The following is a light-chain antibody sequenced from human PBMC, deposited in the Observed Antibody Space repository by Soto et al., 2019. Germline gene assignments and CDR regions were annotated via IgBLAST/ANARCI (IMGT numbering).Light chain of an antibody. V-gene: IGKV3-11*01. CDR3: QRRSNWPPAT. CDR2: DAS. Sequence: EIVLTQSPATLSLSPGGRATLSCRASQSVGGYLAWYQQKPGQAPRLLIYDASTRATGIPGRFSGSGSGTDFPLTISSLEPEDVAVYYCQRRSNWPPATFGGGTKVEIK. CDR1: QSVGGY. J-gene: IGKJ4*01.